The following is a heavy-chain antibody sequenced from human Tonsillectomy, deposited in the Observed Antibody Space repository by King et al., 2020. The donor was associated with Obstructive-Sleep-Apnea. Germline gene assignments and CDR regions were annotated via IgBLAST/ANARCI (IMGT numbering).Heavy chain of an antibody. CDR2: ISYDGSNK. V-gene: IGHV3-30*04. CDR3: ARGNYYDFWSGYFRGDY. CDR1: GFTFSSYA. J-gene: IGHJ4*02. D-gene: IGHD3-3*01. Sequence: VQLVESGGGVVQPGRSLRLSCAASGFTFSSYAMHWVRQAPGKGLEWVAVISYDGSNKYYADSVKGRFTISRDNSKNTLYLQMNSLRAEDMAVYYCARGNYYDFWSGYFRGDYWGQGTLVTVSS.